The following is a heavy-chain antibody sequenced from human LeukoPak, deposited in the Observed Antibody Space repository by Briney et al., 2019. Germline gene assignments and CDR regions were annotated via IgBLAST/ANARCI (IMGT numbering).Heavy chain of an antibody. Sequence: GGSLRLSCAASGFSFSNHGIHWVRQAPGKGLEWVSLIWYDGSNKYYADSVKGRFTISRDDSKNTLSLLMDSLRAEDTAVYYCAKDRNWNFPYYLDHWGQGTLVTVSS. CDR2: IWYDGSNK. CDR1: GFSFSNHG. V-gene: IGHV3-30*02. D-gene: IGHD1-7*01. J-gene: IGHJ4*02. CDR3: AKDRNWNFPYYLDH.